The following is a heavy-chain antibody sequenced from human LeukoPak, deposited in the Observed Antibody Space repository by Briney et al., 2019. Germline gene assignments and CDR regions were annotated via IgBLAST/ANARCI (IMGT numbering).Heavy chain of an antibody. CDR3: ARGSKPGDCHDY. Sequence: SETLSLTCAVYGGSFSGYYWSWIRQPAGKGLEWIGHIYTSGSTNYNPSLKSRVTMSVDTSKNQFSLKLSSVTAADTAVYYCARGSKPGDCHDYWGQGTLVTVSS. CDR2: IYTSGST. V-gene: IGHV4-59*10. D-gene: IGHD2-21*02. CDR1: GGSFSGYY. J-gene: IGHJ4*02.